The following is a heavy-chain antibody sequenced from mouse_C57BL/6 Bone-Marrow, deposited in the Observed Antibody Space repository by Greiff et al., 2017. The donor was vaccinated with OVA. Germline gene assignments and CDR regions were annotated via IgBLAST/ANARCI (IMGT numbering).Heavy chain of an antibody. Sequence: QVQLQQSGAELVRPGASVTLSCKASGYTFTDYEMHWVKQTPVHGLEWIGAIDPETGGTAYNQKFKGKAILTADKSSSTAYMELRSLTSEDSAVYYCTRKETSTVVRGDRWGQRTLVTVSA. CDR1: GYTFTDYE. CDR3: TRKETSTVVRGDR. CDR2: IDPETGGT. V-gene: IGHV1-15*01. D-gene: IGHD1-1*01. J-gene: IGHJ3*01.